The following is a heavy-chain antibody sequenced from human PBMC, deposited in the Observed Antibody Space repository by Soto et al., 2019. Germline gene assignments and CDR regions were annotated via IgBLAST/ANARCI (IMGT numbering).Heavy chain of an antibody. CDR1: GGSISSSSYY. V-gene: IGHV4-39*01. CDR3: ARRSTVTTGGPNFDY. CDR2: IYYSGST. J-gene: IGHJ4*02. Sequence: SETLSLTCTVSGGSISSSSYYWGWIRQPPGKGLEWIGSIYYSGSTYYNPSLKSRVTISVDTSKNQFSLKLSSVTAADTAVYYCARRSTVTTGGPNFDYWGQGTLVTVSS. D-gene: IGHD4-17*01.